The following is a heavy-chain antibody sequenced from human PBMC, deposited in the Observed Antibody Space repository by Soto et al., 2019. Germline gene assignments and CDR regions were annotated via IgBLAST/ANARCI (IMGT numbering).Heavy chain of an antibody. CDR2: ISGSGGST. Sequence: GSLRLSCAASGFTFSSYAMSWVRQAPGKGLEWVSAISGSGGSTYYADSVKGRFTISRDNSKNTLYLQMNSLRAEDTAVYYCAKLSTWFGELLPRGWFDPWGHGTLVTVSS. V-gene: IGHV3-23*01. D-gene: IGHD3-10*01. CDR3: AKLSTWFGELLPRGWFDP. CDR1: GFTFSSYA. J-gene: IGHJ5*02.